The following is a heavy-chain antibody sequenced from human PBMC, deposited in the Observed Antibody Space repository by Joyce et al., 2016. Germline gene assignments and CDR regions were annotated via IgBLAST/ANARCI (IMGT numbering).Heavy chain of an antibody. Sequence: EVQLVESGGGLVKPGGSLRLSCAASGFTFSSYSMSWVRQASGKGLEWVASLSSNSSYIKYTDSVKGRFTISRDNAKNSLYLQINSLRVEDTAVYYCARSSYTNGIFDYWGQGTLVTVSS. V-gene: IGHV3-21*01. CDR3: ARSSYTNGIFDY. CDR1: GFTFSSYS. CDR2: LSSNSSYI. J-gene: IGHJ4*02. D-gene: IGHD2-8*01.